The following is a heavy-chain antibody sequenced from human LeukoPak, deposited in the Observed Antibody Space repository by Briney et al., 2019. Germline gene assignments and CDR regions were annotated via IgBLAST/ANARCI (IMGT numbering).Heavy chain of an antibody. CDR2: MNPNSGNT. J-gene: IGHJ4*02. Sequence: ASVKVSCKASGYTFTSCDINWVRQATGQGLEWMGWMNPNSGNTGYGQSFQGRITMTRDISIGTAYMELSNMTSEDRAIYYCTRGSSGRRDNWGRGTLVTVSA. V-gene: IGHV1-8*01. CDR3: TRGSSGRRDN. CDR1: GYTFTSCD. D-gene: IGHD6-19*01.